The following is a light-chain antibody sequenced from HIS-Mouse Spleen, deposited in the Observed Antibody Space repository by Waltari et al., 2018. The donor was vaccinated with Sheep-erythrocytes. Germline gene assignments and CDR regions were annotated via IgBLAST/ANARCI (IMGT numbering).Light chain of an antibody. V-gene: IGLV2-11*01. Sequence: QSALTQPRSVSGSPGQSVTIPCTGTSSAVGGYTYFSWYQQHPGKAPKLMIYDVSKRPSGVPDRFSGSKSGNTASLTISGLQAEDEADYYCCSYAGSYNHVFATGTKVTVL. CDR2: DVS. J-gene: IGLJ1*01. CDR3: CSYAGSYNHV. CDR1: SSAVGGYTY.